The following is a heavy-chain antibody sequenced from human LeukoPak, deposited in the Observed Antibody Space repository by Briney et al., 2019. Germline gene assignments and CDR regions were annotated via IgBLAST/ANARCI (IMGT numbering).Heavy chain of an antibody. J-gene: IGHJ4*02. CDR1: GFTFSSYG. V-gene: IGHV3-23*01. D-gene: IGHD6-19*01. Sequence: PGGSLRLSCAASGFTFSSYGMHWVRQAPGKGLEWVSGISGSGGSISYADSVKGRFTISRDNSKNTLSLQMNSLIAEDTAVYYCAKGGVAGNYWGQGTLVTVSS. CDR2: ISGSGGSI. CDR3: AKGGVAGNY.